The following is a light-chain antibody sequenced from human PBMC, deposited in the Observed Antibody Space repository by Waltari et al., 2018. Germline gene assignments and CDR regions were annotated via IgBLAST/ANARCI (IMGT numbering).Light chain of an antibody. CDR2: SAS. CDR1: QSVSSNY. V-gene: IGKV3-20*01. Sequence: EVVLTQSPGTLSLSPGERATLPCRASQSVSSNYLAWYQQKPGQAPRLLIYSASNKATGIPDRFSGSGSVTDFTLTISRLEPEDSAVYYCQHYGSSLFTFGPGTKVEIK. CDR3: QHYGSSLFT. J-gene: IGKJ3*01.